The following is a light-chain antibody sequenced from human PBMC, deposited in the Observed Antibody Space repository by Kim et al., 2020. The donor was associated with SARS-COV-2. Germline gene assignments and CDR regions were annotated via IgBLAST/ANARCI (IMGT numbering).Light chain of an antibody. J-gene: IGLJ2*01. CDR3: QAWDSSPATVV. CDR2: QDS. V-gene: IGLV3-1*01. CDR1: KLGDKY. Sequence: SYELTQPPSVSVSPGQTASITCSGDKLGDKYACWYQQKPGQSPVLVIYQDSKRPSGIPERFSGSNSGNTATLTISGTQAMDEADYYCQAWDSSPATVVFG.